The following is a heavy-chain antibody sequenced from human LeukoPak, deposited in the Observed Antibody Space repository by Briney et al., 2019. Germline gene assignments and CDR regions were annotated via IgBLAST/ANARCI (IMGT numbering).Heavy chain of an antibody. Sequence: RASVKVSCKASGYTFTSYDINWVRQATGQGLEWMGWMNPNSGNTGYAQKFQGRVTMTRNTSISTAYMELSSLRSEDTAVYYCARGRRSGSYSGYYYYGMDVWGQGTTVTVSS. J-gene: IGHJ6*02. V-gene: IGHV1-8*01. D-gene: IGHD1-26*01. CDR1: GYTFTSYD. CDR2: MNPNSGNT. CDR3: ARGRRSGSYSGYYYYGMDV.